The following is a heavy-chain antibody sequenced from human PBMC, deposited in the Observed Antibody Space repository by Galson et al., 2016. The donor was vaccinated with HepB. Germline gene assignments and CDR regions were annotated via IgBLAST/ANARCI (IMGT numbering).Heavy chain of an antibody. CDR1: GFTFDDYA. V-gene: IGHV3-9*01. D-gene: IGHD1-14*01. J-gene: IGHJ3*02. CDR3: SKPEDLVRGSFNI. CDR2: ITWNSDRV. Sequence: SLRLSCATSGFTFDDYAMHWVRQVPGKGLEWVAGITWNSDRVDYEASVKCRFTISRDNAKNSLYLQMNSLRSVDTALYYCSKPEDLVRGSFNIWGLGTMVTVSS.